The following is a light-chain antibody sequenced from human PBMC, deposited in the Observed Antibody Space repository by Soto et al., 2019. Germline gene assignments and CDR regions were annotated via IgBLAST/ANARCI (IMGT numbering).Light chain of an antibody. V-gene: IGKV3-15*01. CDR2: DAS. J-gene: IGKJ1*01. CDR1: QSVTSN. CDR3: EEYNDGWT. Sequence: IVMTQSPATLSVSPGERATLSCRASQSVTSNLDWYQQKPGQAPRLLIYDASNRATGIPARFSSSGSGTKFTRTISNVQSEDFAVYCCEEYNDGWTFGQGTKVDIK.